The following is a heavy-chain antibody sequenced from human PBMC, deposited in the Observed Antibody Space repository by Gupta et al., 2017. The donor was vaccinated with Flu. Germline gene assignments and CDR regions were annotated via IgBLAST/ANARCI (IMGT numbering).Heavy chain of an antibody. J-gene: IGHJ2*01. CDR3: ARVGYDFWSGYPTYFDL. V-gene: IGHV3-74*01. CDR2: INSDGSST. Sequence: GKGLVWVSRINSDGSSTSYADSVKGRFTISRDNAKNTLYLQMNSLRAEDTAVYYCARVGYDFWSGYPTYFDLWGRGTLVTVSS. D-gene: IGHD3-3*01.